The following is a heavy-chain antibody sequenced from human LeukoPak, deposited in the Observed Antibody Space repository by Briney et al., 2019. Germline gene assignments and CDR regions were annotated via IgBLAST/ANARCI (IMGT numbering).Heavy chain of an antibody. CDR1: GGSIRSYS. Sequence: SETLSLTCIVSGGSIRSYSWSWIRQSPGKGLEWIGYIYYTGSTNSSPSLRSRVTLSVDTSKNQVSLRLSSVTAADTAVYYCASIANYYYTDVWGKGTTVTISS. V-gene: IGHV4-59*01. CDR3: ASIANYYYTDV. J-gene: IGHJ6*03. CDR2: IYYTGST. D-gene: IGHD6-13*01.